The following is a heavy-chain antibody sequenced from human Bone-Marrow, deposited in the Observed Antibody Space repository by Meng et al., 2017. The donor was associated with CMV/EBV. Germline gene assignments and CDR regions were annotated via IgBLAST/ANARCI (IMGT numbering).Heavy chain of an antibody. CDR2: INPNSGGT. CDR1: GYTFTGYY. V-gene: IGHV1-2*02. Sequence: ASVKVSCKASGYTFTGYYMHWVRQAPGQGLEWMGWINPNSGGTNYAQKFQGRVTMTRDTSISTAYMELSRLRSDDTAVYYCARDQFYCSSTSCYGEDYYYGMDVWGQGTTVTFYS. J-gene: IGHJ6*02. D-gene: IGHD2-2*01. CDR3: ARDQFYCSSTSCYGEDYYYGMDV.